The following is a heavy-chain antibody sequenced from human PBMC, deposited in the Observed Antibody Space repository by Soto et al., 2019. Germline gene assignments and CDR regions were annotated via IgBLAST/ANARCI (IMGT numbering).Heavy chain of an antibody. V-gene: IGHV3-21*06. Sequence: GGSLRLSCAASGFTFPRYSMHWVRQAPGKGLEWVSSISSTTNYIYYGDSMKGRFTISRDNAKNSLYLEMNSLRAEDTAVYYCARESEDLTSNFDYWGQGTLVTVSS. CDR2: ISSTTNYI. J-gene: IGHJ4*02. CDR1: GFTFPRYS. CDR3: ARESEDLTSNFDY.